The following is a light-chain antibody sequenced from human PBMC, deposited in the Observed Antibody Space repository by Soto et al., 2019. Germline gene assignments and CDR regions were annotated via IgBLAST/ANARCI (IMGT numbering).Light chain of an antibody. V-gene: IGLV2-14*01. CDR1: SSDVGGYNH. J-gene: IGLJ2*01. Sequence: QSALTQPASVSGSPGQSITFSCTGTSSDVGGYNHVSWYQHSPGKAPKLILFAVSDRPSGVSHRFSGSKSGNTASLTISGLQADDEADYYCCSYTSLSTVVFGGGTKVTVL. CDR3: CSYTSLSTVV. CDR2: AVS.